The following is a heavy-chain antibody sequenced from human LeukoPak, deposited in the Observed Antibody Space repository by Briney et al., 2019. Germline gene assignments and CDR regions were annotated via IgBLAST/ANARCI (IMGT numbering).Heavy chain of an antibody. D-gene: IGHD3-16*01. CDR2: MKTDNDNR. V-gene: IGHV1-18*01. CDR1: GYSFTDYG. Sequence: ASVKVSCKASGYSFTDYGLGWVRQAPGQGLEWMGWMKTDNDNRNYAQKFQGRVSMTTDASTSTAYMELKNLKSDDTAVYYCARDNSGEVADIRDAFDIWGQGTKVTVSS. J-gene: IGHJ3*02. CDR3: ARDNSGEVADIRDAFDI.